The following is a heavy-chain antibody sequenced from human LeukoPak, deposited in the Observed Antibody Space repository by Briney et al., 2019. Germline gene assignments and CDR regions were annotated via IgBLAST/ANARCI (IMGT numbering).Heavy chain of an antibody. J-gene: IGHJ4*02. V-gene: IGHV3-30*18. CDR1: GFTFSSYG. CDR2: ISYDGSNK. Sequence: PGGSLRLSCAASGFTFSSYGMHWVRQAPGKGLEWVAVISYDGSNKYYADSVKGRFTISRDNSKNTLYLQMNSLRAEDTAVYYCAKDWGPAVAGTQNYFDYWGQGTLVTVSS. D-gene: IGHD6-19*01. CDR3: AKDWGPAVAGTQNYFDY.